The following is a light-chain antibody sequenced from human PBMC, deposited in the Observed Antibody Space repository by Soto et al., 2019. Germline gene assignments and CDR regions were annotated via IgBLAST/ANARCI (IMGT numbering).Light chain of an antibody. CDR3: QQYRSSPWT. CDR1: QSIRSNY. J-gene: IGKJ1*01. V-gene: IGKV3-20*01. Sequence: ETVWTQSPGTLSLSPGERATLSCRASQSIRSNYLAWYRQTPGQAPRLLIYGASKRASGIADRFSGSGSGTDFTLIISRLAPEDFALYYCQQYRSSPWTFGQGTKVAIK. CDR2: GAS.